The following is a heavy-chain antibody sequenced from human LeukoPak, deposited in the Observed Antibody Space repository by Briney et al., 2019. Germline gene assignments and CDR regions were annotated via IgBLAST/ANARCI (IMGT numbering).Heavy chain of an antibody. J-gene: IGHJ6*02. CDR1: GGSISSGDYY. D-gene: IGHD4-11*01. Sequence: SETLSLTCTVSGGSISSGDYYWSWIRQHPGKGLEWIGEINHSGSTNYNPSLKSRVTISVDTSKNQFSLKLSSVTAADTAVYYCARAHSIDYYGMDVWGQGTTVTVSS. CDR2: INHSGST. V-gene: IGHV4-39*07. CDR3: ARAHSIDYYGMDV.